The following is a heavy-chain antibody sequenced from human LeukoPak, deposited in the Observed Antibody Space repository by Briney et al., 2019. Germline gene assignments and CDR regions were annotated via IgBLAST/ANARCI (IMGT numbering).Heavy chain of an antibody. J-gene: IGHJ2*01. V-gene: IGHV4-34*01. CDR2: INHSGST. CDR3: ARQREGYFDL. Sequence: PSETLSLTCAVYVGSLSGYYWSWIRQTPGKGLEWIGEINHSGSTSYNPSLKSRVTVSVLTSKNQFSLKLSSVSAADTAVYYCARQREGYFDLWGRGTLVTVSS. CDR1: VGSLSGYY.